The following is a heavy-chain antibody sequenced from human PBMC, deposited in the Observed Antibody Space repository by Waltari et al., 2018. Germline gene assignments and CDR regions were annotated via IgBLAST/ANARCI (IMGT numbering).Heavy chain of an antibody. J-gene: IGHJ4*02. CDR1: GFTFSSYA. CDR3: ARDQNFWSGHNDY. D-gene: IGHD3-3*01. Sequence: EVQLVESGGGLVQPGGSLRLSCAAAGFTFSSYAMSWVRQAPGKGLEWVSAISGSGGSTYYADSVKGRFTISRDNSKNTLYLQMNSLRAEDTAVYYCARDQNFWSGHNDYWGQGTLVTVSS. V-gene: IGHV3-23*04. CDR2: ISGSGGST.